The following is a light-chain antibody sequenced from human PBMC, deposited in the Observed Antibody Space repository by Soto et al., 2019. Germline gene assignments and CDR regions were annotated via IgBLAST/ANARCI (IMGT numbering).Light chain of an antibody. CDR3: QQYGTSPFT. J-gene: IGKJ3*01. V-gene: IGKV3-20*01. CDR1: QSVSNSY. CDR2: GAS. Sequence: EIVLTQSPGTLSLSPGDSATLSRRASQSVSNSYLAWYQQKPGQAPRLLIYGASSRASGIPDRFSGSGSGTDFSLTISRLEPEDFAVYYCQQYGTSPFTFGPGTKVGIK.